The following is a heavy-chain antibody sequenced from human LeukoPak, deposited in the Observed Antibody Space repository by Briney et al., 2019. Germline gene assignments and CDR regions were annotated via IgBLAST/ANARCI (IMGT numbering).Heavy chain of an antibody. Sequence: SETLSLTCTVSGGSISSSSYYWGWIRQPPGKGLEWIGSIYYSGSTYYNPSLKSRVTISVDTSKNQFSLKLSSVTAADTAVYYCARRRAYYDILTGYSYPHMIPNFDYWGQGTLVTVSS. CDR1: GGSISSSSYY. CDR2: IYYSGST. D-gene: IGHD3-9*01. CDR3: ARRRAYYDILTGYSYPHMIPNFDY. J-gene: IGHJ4*02. V-gene: IGHV4-39*07.